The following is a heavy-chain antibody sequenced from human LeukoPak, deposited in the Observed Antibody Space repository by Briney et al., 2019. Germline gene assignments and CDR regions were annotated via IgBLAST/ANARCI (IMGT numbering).Heavy chain of an antibody. CDR3: ARSDIVVAIFDY. CDR2: INPSGGST. D-gene: IGHD2-15*01. Sequence: ASVKVSCKASGYTFTSYYMHWVRQAPGQGLEWMGIINPSGGSTSYAQKFQGRVSMTRDTSTSTVYMELSSLRSEDTAVYYCARSDIVVAIFDYWGQGTLVTVSS. CDR1: GYTFTSYY. J-gene: IGHJ4*02. V-gene: IGHV1-46*01.